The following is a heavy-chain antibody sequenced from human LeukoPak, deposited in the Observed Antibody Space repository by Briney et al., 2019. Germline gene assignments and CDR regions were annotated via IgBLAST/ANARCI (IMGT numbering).Heavy chain of an antibody. V-gene: IGHV3-66*01. CDR1: GFTVSSNY. CDR2: IYSGGST. J-gene: IGHJ2*01. CDR3: ATHKVYYYDSRGYSYYWYFDL. D-gene: IGHD3-22*01. Sequence: GSLRLSCAASGFTVSSNYMSWVRQAPGKGLEWVSVIYSGGSTYYADSVKGRFTISRDNSKNTLYPQMNSLRAEDTAVYYCATHKVYYYDSRGYSYYWYFDLWGRGTLVTVSS.